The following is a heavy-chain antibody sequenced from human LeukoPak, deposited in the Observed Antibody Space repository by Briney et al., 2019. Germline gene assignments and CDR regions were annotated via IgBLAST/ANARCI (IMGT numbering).Heavy chain of an antibody. CDR2: INDSGGST. Sequence: GGSLRLSCAASGFTFSNYAMSWVRQAPGKGLEGVSAINDSGGSTYYADSVKGRFTISRDNSKNTLYLQMNSLRAEDTAVYYCATPAISSRGWYYDYWGQGTLVTVSS. D-gene: IGHD6-19*01. J-gene: IGHJ4*02. V-gene: IGHV3-23*01. CDR3: ATPAISSRGWYYDY. CDR1: GFTFSNYA.